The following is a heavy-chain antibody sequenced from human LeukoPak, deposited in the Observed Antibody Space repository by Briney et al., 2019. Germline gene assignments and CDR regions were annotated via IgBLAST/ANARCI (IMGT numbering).Heavy chain of an antibody. CDR3: ARDVISRNMITLGLGY. J-gene: IGHJ4*02. Sequence: GGSLRLSCAASGFTFSSHSMTWVRQAPGKGLEWVSSLDSSSTHIYYADSVKGRFTISRDNAKNSLYLQMNSLRAEDTAVYYCARDVISRNMITLGLGYWGQGTLVTVSS. D-gene: IGHD3-16*01. V-gene: IGHV3-21*01. CDR2: LDSSSTHI. CDR1: GFTFSSHS.